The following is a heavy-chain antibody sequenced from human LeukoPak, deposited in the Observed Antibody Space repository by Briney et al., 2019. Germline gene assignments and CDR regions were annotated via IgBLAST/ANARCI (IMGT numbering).Heavy chain of an antibody. J-gene: IGHJ6*03. D-gene: IGHD4-17*01. CDR3: ARDWLETYGDYNYYYMDV. V-gene: IGHV1-18*01. CDR1: GYTFTSYG. Sequence: ASVKVSCKASGYTFTSYGISWVRQAPGQGLEWMGWISAYNGNTNYAQKLQGRVTMTTDTSTSTAYMELRSLRSDDTAVYYCARDWLETYGDYNYYYMDVWGKGTTVTVSS. CDR2: ISAYNGNT.